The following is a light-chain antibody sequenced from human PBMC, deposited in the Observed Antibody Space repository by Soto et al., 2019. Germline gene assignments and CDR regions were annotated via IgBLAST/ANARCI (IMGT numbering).Light chain of an antibody. CDR1: SNDVGGYNY. CDR3: CSYAGRYTWV. CDR2: DVT. J-gene: IGLJ3*02. Sequence: QSALTQASSVSGSPGQSVTISCTGTSNDVGGYNYVSWYQQHPGKVPKLLIFDVTKRPSGVPDRFSGSKSGNAASLTISGLRAEDEADYYRCSYAGRYTWVFGGGTQLTVL. V-gene: IGLV2-11*01.